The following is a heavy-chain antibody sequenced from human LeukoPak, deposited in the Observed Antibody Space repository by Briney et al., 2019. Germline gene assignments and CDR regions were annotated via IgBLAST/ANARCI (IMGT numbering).Heavy chain of an antibody. CDR1: GGSISSYY. CDR3: ARLTSRPRVADEVLGFDY. D-gene: IGHD2-15*01. CDR2: IYYSGST. J-gene: IGHJ4*02. V-gene: IGHV4-59*08. Sequence: PSETLCLTCTVSGGSISSYYWSWIRQPPGKGLEWIGYIYYSGSTNYNPSLKSRVTISVDTSKNQFSLKLSSVTAADTAVYYCARLTSRPRVADEVLGFDYWGQGTLVTVSS.